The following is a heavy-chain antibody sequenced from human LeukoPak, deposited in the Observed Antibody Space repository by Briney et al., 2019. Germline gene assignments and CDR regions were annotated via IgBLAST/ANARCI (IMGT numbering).Heavy chain of an antibody. D-gene: IGHD3-3*02. Sequence: PGGSLRLSCAASGFTFSDYYMSWIRQAPGKGLEWVSYISSSGSTIYYADSVKGRFTISRDNAKNSLYLQMNSLRAEDTAVYYCAKLAAQRSLSDAFDIWGQGTMVTVSS. V-gene: IGHV3-11*01. J-gene: IGHJ3*02. CDR3: AKLAAQRSLSDAFDI. CDR1: GFTFSDYY. CDR2: ISSSGSTI.